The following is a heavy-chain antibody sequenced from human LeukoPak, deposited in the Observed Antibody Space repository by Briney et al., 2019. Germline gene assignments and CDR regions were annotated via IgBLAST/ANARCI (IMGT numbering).Heavy chain of an antibody. CDR1: GGSISSYY. CDR2: IYYSGST. Sequence: PSETLSLTCTVSGGSISSYYWSWIRQPPGKGLEWIGCIYYSGSTNYNPSLKSRVTISVDTSKNQFSLKLSSVTAADTAVYYCAREIRSSYDFWSGYHGFDPWGQGTLVTVSS. CDR3: AREIRSSYDFWSGYHGFDP. D-gene: IGHD3-3*01. J-gene: IGHJ5*02. V-gene: IGHV4-59*01.